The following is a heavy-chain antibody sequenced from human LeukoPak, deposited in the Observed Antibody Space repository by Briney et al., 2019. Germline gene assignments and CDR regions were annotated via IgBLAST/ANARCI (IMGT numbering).Heavy chain of an antibody. Sequence: PSETLCLTCTVSGGSISSGSYYWSWIRQPAGKGLEWIGRIYTSGSTNYSPSLKSRVTISVDTSKNQFSLKLSSVTAADTAVYYCAREKVGYCSGGSCYYNHYYYYGMDVWGQGTTVTVSS. CDR2: IYTSGST. J-gene: IGHJ6*02. CDR1: GGSISSGSYY. CDR3: AREKVGYCSGGSCYYNHYYYYGMDV. V-gene: IGHV4-61*02. D-gene: IGHD2-15*01.